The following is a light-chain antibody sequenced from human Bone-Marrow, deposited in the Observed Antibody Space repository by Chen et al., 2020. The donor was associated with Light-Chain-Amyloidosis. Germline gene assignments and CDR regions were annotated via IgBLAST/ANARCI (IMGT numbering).Light chain of an antibody. CDR2: CAS. CDR1: QTVDSF. Sequence: EIVLTQSPATLSLSPGERATLSCRASQTVDSFLAWYQQKPGQAPRLLIYCASNRATGIPARISCSGSWTDFTLTIRSLEPHDFAVYYGQLRSYWPPAFVQGTTVEIK. J-gene: IGKJ1*01. CDR3: QLRSYWPPA. V-gene: IGKV3-11*01.